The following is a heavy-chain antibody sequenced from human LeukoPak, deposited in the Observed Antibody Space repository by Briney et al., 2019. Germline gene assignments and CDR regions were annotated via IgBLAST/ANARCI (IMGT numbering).Heavy chain of an antibody. V-gene: IGHV3-21*01. J-gene: IGHJ4*02. CDR1: GFTFSSYS. CDR2: ISSSSSYI. Sequence: GGSLRLSCAASGFTFSSYSMNWVRQAPGKGLEWVSSISSSSSYIYYADSVKGRFTISKDNAKNSLYLQMNSLRAEDTAVYYCARDPGARDSSGYSHYWGQGTLVTVSS. CDR3: ARDPGARDSSGYSHY. D-gene: IGHD3-22*01.